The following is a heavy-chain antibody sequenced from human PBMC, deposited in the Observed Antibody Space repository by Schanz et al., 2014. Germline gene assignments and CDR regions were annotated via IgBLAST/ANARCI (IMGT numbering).Heavy chain of an antibody. D-gene: IGHD2-8*02. J-gene: IGHJ4*02. CDR3: AKSLESCPGGRCSRGYFDY. CDR2: ISASGGTT. CDR1: GLIFSNYV. Sequence: EVQLLESGGGLVQPGGSLKLSCAASGLIFSNYVMSWVRQAPGKGLEWVSAISASGGTTYYADSVKGRFTISRDNFKGALYLQMSSLRAEDTAVYYCAKSLESCPGGRCSRGYFDYWGQGTLVTVSS. V-gene: IGHV3-23*01.